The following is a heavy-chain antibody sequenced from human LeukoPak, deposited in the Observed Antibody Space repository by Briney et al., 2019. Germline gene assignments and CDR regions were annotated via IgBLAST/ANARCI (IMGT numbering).Heavy chain of an antibody. CDR3: AKGLSNGRSGWYVFDY. CDR2: INPNSGGT. J-gene: IGHJ4*02. CDR1: GYTFTAYY. D-gene: IGHD6-19*01. Sequence: ASVKVSCKASGYTFTAYYMHWVRQAPGQGLEWMGRINPNSGGTNYAQKFQGRVTMTRDTSISTAYMELSRLRSDDTAVYYCAKGLSNGRSGWYVFDYWGQGTLVTVSS. V-gene: IGHV1-2*06.